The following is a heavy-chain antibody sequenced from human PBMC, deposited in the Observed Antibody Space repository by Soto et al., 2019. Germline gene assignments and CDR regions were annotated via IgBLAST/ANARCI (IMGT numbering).Heavy chain of an antibody. Sequence: PGGSLRLSCAASGFTFSDYYMSWIRQAPGKGLEWVSYISSSGSTIYYADSVKGRFTISRDNAKNSLYLQMNSLRAEDTAVYYCASNYDFWSGYYNGVVYWGQGTLVTVSS. CDR3: ASNYDFWSGYYNGVVY. V-gene: IGHV3-11*01. CDR2: ISSSGSTI. J-gene: IGHJ4*02. CDR1: GFTFSDYY. D-gene: IGHD3-3*01.